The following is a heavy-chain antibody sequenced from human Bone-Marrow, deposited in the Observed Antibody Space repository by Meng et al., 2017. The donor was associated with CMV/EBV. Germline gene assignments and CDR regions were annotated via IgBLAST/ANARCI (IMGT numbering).Heavy chain of an antibody. CDR3: MGDNYSEKTFDY. CDR1: GFTFGDYA. Sequence: GESLKISCTASGFTFGDYAMSWVRQAPGKGLEWVGFIRSKAYGGTKEYAASVKGRFTISRDDSKSIAYLQMNSLKTEDTAVYYCMGDNYSEKTFDYWGQGTLVTVSS. CDR2: IRSKAYGGTK. D-gene: IGHD4-11*01. J-gene: IGHJ4*02. V-gene: IGHV3-49*04.